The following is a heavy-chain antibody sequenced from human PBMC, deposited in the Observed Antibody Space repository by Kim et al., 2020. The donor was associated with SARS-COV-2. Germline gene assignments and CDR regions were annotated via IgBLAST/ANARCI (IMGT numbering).Heavy chain of an antibody. D-gene: IGHD3-3*01. J-gene: IGHJ6*03. CDR1: RGSFDDYY. Sequence: SETLSLTCGVFRGSFDDYYWTWIRQPQGKGMEWNGEIIHSGISSYNPSLKSRVTISVNMSKRQISLRLSSVTAADTAVYYCARTNFGGTQSYYMDVWGKG. V-gene: IGHV4-34*12. CDR2: IIHSGIS. CDR3: ARTNFGGTQSYYMDV.